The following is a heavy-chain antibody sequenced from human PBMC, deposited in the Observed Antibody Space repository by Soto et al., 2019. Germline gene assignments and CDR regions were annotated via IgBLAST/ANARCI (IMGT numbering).Heavy chain of an antibody. Sequence: QVPLVQSGAEVKKPGASVKVSCKASGYTFTSYGISWVRQAPGQGLEWMGWISAYNGNTNYAQKLQGRVTMTTDTSTSTGYMELRSLRSDDTAVYYCARVGSFCSGGSCYSPRFDPWGQGTLVTVSS. J-gene: IGHJ5*02. D-gene: IGHD2-15*01. CDR3: ARVGSFCSGGSCYSPRFDP. CDR1: GYTFTSYG. CDR2: ISAYNGNT. V-gene: IGHV1-18*04.